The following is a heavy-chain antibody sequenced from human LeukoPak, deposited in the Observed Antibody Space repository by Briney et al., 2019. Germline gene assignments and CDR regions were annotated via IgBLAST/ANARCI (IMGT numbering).Heavy chain of an antibody. CDR3: TRAPYSSGWYTVDF. D-gene: IGHD6-19*01. Sequence: PGGPLRLSCAASGFTFSSNAMNCVRQAPGKGLEWVSSISMSSTYIYYADSVKGRFTISRDNAKNSLYLQMDSLRDEDTAVYYCTRAPYSSGWYTVDFWGQGTLVTVSS. J-gene: IGHJ4*02. CDR2: ISMSSTYI. V-gene: IGHV3-21*01. CDR1: GFTFSSNA.